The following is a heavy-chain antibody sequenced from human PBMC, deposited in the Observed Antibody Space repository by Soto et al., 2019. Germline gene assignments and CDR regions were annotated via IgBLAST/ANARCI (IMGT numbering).Heavy chain of an antibody. Sequence: GGSLRLSCAASGFTFSSYAMSWVRQAPGKGLEWVSAISGGGVSTYYADSVKGRFTISRDNSKNTLYLQMNSLRAEDTAVYYCAKSRSYYYNGLDVWGQGTTVTVSS. V-gene: IGHV3-23*01. CDR2: ISGGGVST. CDR1: GFTFSSYA. J-gene: IGHJ6*02. CDR3: AKSRSYYYNGLDV. D-gene: IGHD3-10*01.